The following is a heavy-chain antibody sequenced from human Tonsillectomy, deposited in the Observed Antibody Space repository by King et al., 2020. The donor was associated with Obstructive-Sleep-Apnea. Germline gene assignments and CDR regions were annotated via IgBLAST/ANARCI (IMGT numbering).Heavy chain of an antibody. D-gene: IGHD2-15*01. V-gene: IGHV4-61*01. J-gene: IGHJ3*02. Sequence: QLQESGPGLVKPSETLSLTCTVSGGSVRSGSYYWSWSRQPPGKGLEWIGYIYYSGGTNYNPPPKSRVTISVDTSKNHVSLKLSSVTAADTAVYYCLSAAASYRDAFDIWGQGTMVTVSS. CDR1: GGSVRSGSYY. CDR2: IYYSGGT. CDR3: LSAAASYRDAFDI.